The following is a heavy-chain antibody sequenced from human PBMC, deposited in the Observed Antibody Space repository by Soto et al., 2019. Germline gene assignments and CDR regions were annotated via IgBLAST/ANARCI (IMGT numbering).Heavy chain of an antibody. CDR1: GYTFTSFG. V-gene: IGHV1-18*01. CDR3: ATRSLAFDY. Sequence: QVHLVQSGPEVKKPGASVKVSCRTSGYTFTSFGISWVRQAPGQGLEWMGWISTDKGHTNYAQKFQGRVTMTTDTSTSTGYMELRSLRSDDTAVYYCATRSLAFDYWGQGTLVTVST. J-gene: IGHJ4*02. CDR2: ISTDKGHT.